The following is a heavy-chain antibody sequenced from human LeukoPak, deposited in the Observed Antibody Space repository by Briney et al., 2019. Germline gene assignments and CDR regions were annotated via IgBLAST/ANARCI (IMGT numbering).Heavy chain of an antibody. V-gene: IGHV3-23*01. CDR3: AKSVSSYYYYYMDV. CDR2: ISGSGGST. D-gene: IGHD6-6*01. CDR1: GFTFSSYA. J-gene: IGHJ6*03. Sequence: PVGSLRLSCAASGFTFSSYAMSWVRQAPGKGLEWVSAISGSGGSTYYADSVKGRFTISRDNSKNTLYLQMNSLRAEDTAVYYCAKSVSSYYYYYMDVWGKGTTVTVSS.